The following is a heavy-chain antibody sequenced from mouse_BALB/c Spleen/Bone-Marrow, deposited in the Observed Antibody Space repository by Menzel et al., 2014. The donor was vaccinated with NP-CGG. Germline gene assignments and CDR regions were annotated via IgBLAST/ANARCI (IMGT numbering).Heavy chain of an antibody. CDR1: DYSFTDYY. CDR3: ARSEGIYYYGSSYALDY. V-gene: IGHV1S34*01. CDR2: ISCYNGAT. Sequence: LVKTGASVKISCKASDYSFTDYYMHWVKQTHGKSLEWIGYISCYNGATSYNQKFKGKVTFTVGTSSSTAYMQFSSLTSEDSAVYYCARSEGIYYYGSSYALDYWGQGTSVTVSS. D-gene: IGHD1-1*01. J-gene: IGHJ4*01.